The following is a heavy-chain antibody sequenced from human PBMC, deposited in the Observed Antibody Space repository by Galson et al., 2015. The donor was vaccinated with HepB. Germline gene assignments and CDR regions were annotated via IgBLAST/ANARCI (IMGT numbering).Heavy chain of an antibody. CDR2: INTNTGNP. D-gene: IGHD2-15*01. Sequence: SVKVSCKASGYTFTSYAMNWVRQAPGQGLEWMGWINTNTGNPTYAQGFTGRFVFSLDTSVSTAYLQISSLKAEDTAVYYCARVYSDCSGGSCWLPGNNWFDPWGQGTLVTVSS. CDR1: GYTFTSYA. V-gene: IGHV7-4-1*02. J-gene: IGHJ5*02. CDR3: ARVYSDCSGGSCWLPGNNWFDP.